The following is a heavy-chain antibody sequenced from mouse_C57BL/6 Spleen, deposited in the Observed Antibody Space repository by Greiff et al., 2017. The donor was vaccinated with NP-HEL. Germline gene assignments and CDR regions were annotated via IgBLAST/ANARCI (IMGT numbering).Heavy chain of an antibody. D-gene: IGHD1-1*01. CDR1: GFTFSDYG. V-gene: IGHV5-17*01. CDR3: ARLYGSRAWFAY. J-gene: IGHJ3*01. Sequence: EVKLVESGGGLVKPGGSLKLSCAASGFTFSDYGMHWVRQAPEKGLEWVAYISSGSSTIYYADTVKGRFTISRDNAKNTRFLQMTRLRSEDTAMYYCARLYGSRAWFAYWGQGTLVTVSA. CDR2: ISSGSSTI.